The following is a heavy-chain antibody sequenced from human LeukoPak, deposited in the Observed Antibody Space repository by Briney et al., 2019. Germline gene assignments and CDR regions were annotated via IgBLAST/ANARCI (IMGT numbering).Heavy chain of an antibody. Sequence: GGSLRLSCAASGFTFDDYGMSWVRQAPGKGLVWVSRINSDGSSTSYADSVKGRFTISRDNAKNTLYLQMNSLRAEDTAVYYCARGPLYYYGSGSYYNAYFDYWGQGTLVTVSS. V-gene: IGHV3-74*01. CDR2: INSDGSST. J-gene: IGHJ4*02. D-gene: IGHD3-10*01. CDR1: GFTFDDYG. CDR3: ARGPLYYYGSGSYYNAYFDY.